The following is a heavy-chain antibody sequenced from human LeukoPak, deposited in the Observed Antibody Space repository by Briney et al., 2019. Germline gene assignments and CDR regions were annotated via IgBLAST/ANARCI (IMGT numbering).Heavy chain of an antibody. CDR1: GYTFTSYD. J-gene: IGHJ3*02. CDR3: ARNPYLQVDGQDAFDI. D-gene: IGHD5-24*01. V-gene: IGHV1-2*02. CDR2: INPNSGGT. Sequence: ASVKVSCKASGYTFTSYDINWVRQATGQGLEWMGWINPNSGGTNYAQKFQGRVTMTRDTSISTAYMELSRLRSDDTAVYYCARNPYLQVDGQDAFDIWGQGTMVTVSS.